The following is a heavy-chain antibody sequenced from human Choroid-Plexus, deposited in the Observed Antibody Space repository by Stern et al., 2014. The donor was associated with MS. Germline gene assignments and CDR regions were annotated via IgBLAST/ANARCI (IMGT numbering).Heavy chain of an antibody. CDR3: AKDRQYLTYFFDH. Sequence: QVQMGESGGGVVQSGRPLRLSCVASGFTFGSCAMHWVRQAPGKGLERVAGVSYDGSNNYYADSVKGRFAISRDNSQNPLYMQMSSLRPEDTAVYYCAKDRQYLTYFFDHWGQGSLVTVSS. J-gene: IGHJ5*02. CDR2: VSYDGSNN. CDR1: GFTFGSCA. D-gene: IGHD2/OR15-2a*01. V-gene: IGHV3-30*18.